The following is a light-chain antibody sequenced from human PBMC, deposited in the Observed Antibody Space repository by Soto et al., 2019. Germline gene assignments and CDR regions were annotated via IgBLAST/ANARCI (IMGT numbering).Light chain of an antibody. CDR3: QQHGTSPYT. CDR2: GAS. Sequence: EIVLTQSPGTLSLSPWERATLSCRARQSVSGDYIAWYQQKPGQYPRLLLYGASRRDPDIPDRFSVSGSRTNFCFTISRMEPEYFAVYYCQQHGTSPYTFGQGT. CDR1: QSVSGDY. J-gene: IGKJ2*01. V-gene: IGKV3-20*01.